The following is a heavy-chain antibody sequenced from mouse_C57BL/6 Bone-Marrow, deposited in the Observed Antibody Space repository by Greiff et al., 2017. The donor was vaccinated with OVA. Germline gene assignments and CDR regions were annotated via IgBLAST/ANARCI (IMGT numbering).Heavy chain of an antibody. CDR3: AHYGNERYLPY. CDR2: IAPSDSYI. Sequence: QVQLQQPGAELVRPGTSVKLSCKASGYTFTNYWMHWVKQRPGQGLEWIGVIAPSDSYINYNQKFKGRATLTVDTSSSTAYMHLNSLTSEDSAVYCWAHYGNERYLPYWGQGNSLTVSS. V-gene: IGHV1-59*01. CDR1: GYTFTNYW. J-gene: IGHJ2*02. D-gene: IGHD1-1*01.